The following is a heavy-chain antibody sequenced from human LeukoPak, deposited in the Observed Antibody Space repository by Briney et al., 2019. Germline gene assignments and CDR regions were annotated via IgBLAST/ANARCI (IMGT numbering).Heavy chain of an antibody. CDR2: IIPTFDTA. CDR3: AREVSDTAMGLFDY. J-gene: IGHJ4*02. V-gene: IGHV1-69*05. Sequence: SVKVSCKASGGTFSSYAISWVRQAPGQGLEWMGRIIPTFDTAKYAQKFQGRVTITTDESTSTAYMELSSMRSEDTAVYYCAREVSDTAMGLFDYWGQGTLVTVSS. D-gene: IGHD5-18*01. CDR1: GGTFSSYA.